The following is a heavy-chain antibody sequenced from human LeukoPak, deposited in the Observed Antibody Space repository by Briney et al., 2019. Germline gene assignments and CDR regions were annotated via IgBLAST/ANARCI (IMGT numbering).Heavy chain of an antibody. CDR1: GFSLSTNEVG. V-gene: IGHV2-5*02. J-gene: IGHJ4*02. D-gene: IGHD1-1*01. CDR3: AHAYTPSGTWGYFDY. CDR2: IYWDDVK. Sequence: SGPTLVKPTQTLTLTCSFSGFSLSTNEVGVGWIRQPPGKALEWLAAIYWDDVKRDRPSLRSRLTVTKDTSKNQVVLTMTNVDPVDTATYYCAHAYTPSGTWGYFDYWGQGTLVTVSS.